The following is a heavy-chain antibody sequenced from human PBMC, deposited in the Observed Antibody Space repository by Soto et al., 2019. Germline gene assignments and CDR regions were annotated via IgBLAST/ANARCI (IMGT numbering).Heavy chain of an antibody. V-gene: IGHV3-72*01. CDR2: TRNKANSFTT. Sequence: EVQLVESGGGLVQPGGSLRLSCAASGFTFSDHYMDWVRQAPGKGLEWVGRTRNKANSFTTEYAASVKGRFTISRDDSKNSLYLLMKSLKTEDTAVYYCARDHCSGGSCFQDYWGQGTLVTVSS. CDR3: ARDHCSGGSCFQDY. D-gene: IGHD2-15*01. CDR1: GFTFSDHY. J-gene: IGHJ4*02.